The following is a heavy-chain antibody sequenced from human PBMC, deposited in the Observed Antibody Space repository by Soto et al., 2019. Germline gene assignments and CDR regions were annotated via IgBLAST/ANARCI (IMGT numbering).Heavy chain of an antibody. CDR1: GFTFTSSA. D-gene: IGHD5-12*01. V-gene: IGHV1-58*01. Sequence: QMQLVQSGPEVKKPGTSVKVSCKASGFTFTSSAVQWVRQARGQRLEWIGWIVAGSGNTNYAQKFQERVTITRDMSTSTAYMELSSLRSEDTAVYYCAASPSYRGYDVFDYWGQGTLVTVSS. CDR3: AASPSYRGYDVFDY. J-gene: IGHJ4*02. CDR2: IVAGSGNT.